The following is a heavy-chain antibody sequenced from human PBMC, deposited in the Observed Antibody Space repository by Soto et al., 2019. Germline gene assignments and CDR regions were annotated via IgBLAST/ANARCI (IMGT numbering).Heavy chain of an antibody. CDR2: ISAYNGNT. CDR1: VYTSTSDV. J-gene: IGHJ4*02. Sequence: ASVKRSCKASVYTSTSDVISRLLQAPGQGLEWMGWISAYNGNTNYAQKLQGRVTMTPDTSTSTAYMELRSLRSDDTAVYFCVRDRELELLVTDPQFDYWGQGTLVPVSS. V-gene: IGHV1-18*01. D-gene: IGHD6-19*01. CDR3: VRDRELELLVTDPQFDY.